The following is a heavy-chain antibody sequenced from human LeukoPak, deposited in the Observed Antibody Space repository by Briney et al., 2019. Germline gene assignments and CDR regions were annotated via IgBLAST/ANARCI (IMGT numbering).Heavy chain of an antibody. D-gene: IGHD3-10*01. V-gene: IGHV4-61*01. CDR3: ARAQYASGSFFDY. CDR2: IYYTGST. CDR1: GGSVSSGSCY. J-gene: IGHJ4*02. Sequence: SETLSLTCTVSGGSVSSGSCYWSWIRQPPGKGLEWIGYIYYTGSTNYNPSLKSRVTMAIDTSKNQFSLELTFVSAADTAVYYCARAQYASGSFFDYWGQGTLATVSS.